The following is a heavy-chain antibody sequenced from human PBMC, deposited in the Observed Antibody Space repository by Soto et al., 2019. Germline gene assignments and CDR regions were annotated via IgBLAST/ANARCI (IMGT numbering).Heavy chain of an antibody. V-gene: IGHV3-30-3*01. CDR1: GFTFSSYA. J-gene: IGHJ6*02. CDR3: ARKSRLYYYGMDV. Sequence: PGGSLRLSCAASGFTFSSYAMHWVRQAPGKGLERVAVISYDGSNKYYADSVKGRFTISRDNSKNTLYLQMNSLRAEDTAVYYCARKSRLYYYGMDVWGQGTTVTVSS. D-gene: IGHD2-21*01. CDR2: ISYDGSNK.